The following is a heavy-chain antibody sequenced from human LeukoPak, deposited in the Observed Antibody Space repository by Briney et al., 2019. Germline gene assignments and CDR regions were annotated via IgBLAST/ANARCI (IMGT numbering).Heavy chain of an antibody. CDR3: AGGLMGGSFDF. D-gene: IGHD2-8*01. CDR2: IRSTGTSI. V-gene: IGHV3-11*01. Sequence: GGSLRLSYAASGFRFSDYYMNWIRQAPGKGLEWVSYIRSTGTSIYYADSVKGRFTIPRDNANNLVFLQMDSLRADDTAVYYCAGGLMGGSFDFWGQGNLVTVSS. CDR1: GFRFSDYY. J-gene: IGHJ4*02.